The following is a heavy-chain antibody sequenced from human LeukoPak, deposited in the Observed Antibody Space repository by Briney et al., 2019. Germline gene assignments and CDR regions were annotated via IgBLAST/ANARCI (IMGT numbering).Heavy chain of an antibody. Sequence: SGGSLRLSCAASGFTFDDYAMHWVRQAPGKDLEWVSGISWNSGSIGYADSVKGRFTISRDNAKNSLYLQMNSLRAEDTALYYCAKSHTRYSSGWSKSYFDYWGQGTLVTVSS. V-gene: IGHV3-9*01. J-gene: IGHJ4*02. CDR2: ISWNSGSI. D-gene: IGHD6-19*01. CDR1: GFTFDDYA. CDR3: AKSHTRYSSGWSKSYFDY.